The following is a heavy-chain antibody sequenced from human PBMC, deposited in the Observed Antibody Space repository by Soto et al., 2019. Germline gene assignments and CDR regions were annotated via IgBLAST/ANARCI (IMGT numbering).Heavy chain of an antibody. Sequence: ASVKVSCKASGYTFTCYYMHWVRQAPGQGLEWMGWINPNSGGTNYAQKFQGWVTMTRDTSISTAYMELSRLRSDDTAVYYCARAGYCTNGVCRNPNYYMDVLGKGNTVTVS. D-gene: IGHD2-8*01. CDR1: GYTFTCYY. J-gene: IGHJ6*03. V-gene: IGHV1-2*04. CDR3: ARAGYCTNGVCRNPNYYMDV. CDR2: INPNSGGT.